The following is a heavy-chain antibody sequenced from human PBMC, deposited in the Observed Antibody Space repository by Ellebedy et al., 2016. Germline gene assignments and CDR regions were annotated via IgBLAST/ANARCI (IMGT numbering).Heavy chain of an antibody. J-gene: IGHJ6*03. CDR3: ARGGVVPAANYYYYYMDV. Sequence: SVKVSCXVSGYTLTELSMHWVRQAPGQGLEWMGGIIPIFGTANYAQKFQGRVTITADESTSTAYMELSSLRSEDTAVYYCARGGVVPAANYYYYYMDVWGKGTTVTVSS. V-gene: IGHV1-69*13. CDR1: GYTLTELS. D-gene: IGHD2-2*01. CDR2: IIPIFGTA.